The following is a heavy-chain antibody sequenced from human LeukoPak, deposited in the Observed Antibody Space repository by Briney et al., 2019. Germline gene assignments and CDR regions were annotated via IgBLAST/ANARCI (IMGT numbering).Heavy chain of an antibody. V-gene: IGHV3-11*01. CDR1: GFSFSGYY. J-gene: IGHJ4*02. D-gene: IGHD3-10*01. CDR2: ISNSGSTI. CDR3: VRDLDEDSGGTHFDL. Sequence: AGGSLRLSCAVSGFSFSGYYMSWVRQAPGKGLEWVSYISNSGSTIYYADSVKGRFTISRDNAKNSLYLQMNSLRAEDTAMYYCVRDLDEDSGGTHFDLWGQGTLVTVSS.